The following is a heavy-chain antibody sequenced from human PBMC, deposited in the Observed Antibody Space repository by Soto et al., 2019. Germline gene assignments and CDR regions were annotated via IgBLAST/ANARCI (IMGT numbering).Heavy chain of an antibody. J-gene: IGHJ5*02. CDR2: INHSGST. D-gene: IGHD6-19*01. V-gene: IGHV4-34*01. CDR3: AREYSSGWSSWFAP. Sequence: SGTLSLTCAVYGGSFSGSDWGWIRQPPGKGLEWIGEINHSGSTNYNPSLKSRVTISVDTSKNQFSLKLSSVTAADTAVYYCAREYSSGWSSWFAPWGQGTLVTVSS. CDR1: GGSFSGSD.